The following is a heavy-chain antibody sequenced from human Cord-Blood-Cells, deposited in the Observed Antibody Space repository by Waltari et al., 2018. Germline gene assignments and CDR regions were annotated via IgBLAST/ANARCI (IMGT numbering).Heavy chain of an antibody. CDR3: IRDHGYSGSVDY. D-gene: IGHD6-6*01. CDR1: GHSVPSNSAP. V-gene: IGHV6-1*01. CDR2: TYDRSKWYN. J-gene: IGHJ4*02. Sequence: HVQLHQSGPGLVKPSQTLSRTGAISGHSVPSNSAPWNWIRHSPSSGHEWLGRTYDRSKWYNDYEVSLKSRITTNPDTSKTQFSLQLNSVAPEDTSVYYCIRDHGYSGSVDYWGEGTLVTGSS.